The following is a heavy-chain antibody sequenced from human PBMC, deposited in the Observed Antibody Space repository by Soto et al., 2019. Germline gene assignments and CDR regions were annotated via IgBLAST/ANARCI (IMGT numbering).Heavy chain of an antibody. CDR1: GYTFTSYA. V-gene: IGHV1-3*01. J-gene: IGHJ4*02. Sequence: QVQLVQSGAEVKKPGASVKVSCKASGYTFTSYAMHWVRQAPGQRLEWMGWINAGNGNTKYSQKFQGRVTITRDTSASTAYMELSSLRSEDTAVYYCARVVFFVGAPVYRYWGQGTLVTVSS. CDR2: INAGNGNT. CDR3: ARVVFFVGAPVYRY. D-gene: IGHD1-20*01.